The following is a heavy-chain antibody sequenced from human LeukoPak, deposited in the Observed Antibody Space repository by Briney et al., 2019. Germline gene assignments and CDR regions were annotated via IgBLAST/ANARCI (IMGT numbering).Heavy chain of an antibody. CDR3: ARGHDARTPDFDY. J-gene: IGHJ4*02. CDR2: ISPTGSTT. Sequence: GGSLRLSCTASGFSFSGHWMHWARQLPGKGLVWVSRISPTGSTTSYADSVKGRFTISRDNSKNTLYLQMNSLRAEDTAVYYCARGHDARTPDFDYWGQGTLVTVSS. V-gene: IGHV3-74*01. CDR1: GFSFSGHW.